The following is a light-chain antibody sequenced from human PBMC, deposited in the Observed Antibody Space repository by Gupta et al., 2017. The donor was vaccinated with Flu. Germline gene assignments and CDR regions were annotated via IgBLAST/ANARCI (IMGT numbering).Light chain of an antibody. Sequence: VTLPCASSSRAVTSSYLPNWFQQKPGQYPLPMIYRTNNQHSWITDRFSASLLGGTAALTMSGVQSEDEADYYCLPSFGGTRNFVLGGGTKLTVL. J-gene: IGLJ3*02. V-gene: IGLV7-43*01. CDR1: SRAVTSSYL. CDR3: LPSFGGTRNFV. CDR2: RTN.